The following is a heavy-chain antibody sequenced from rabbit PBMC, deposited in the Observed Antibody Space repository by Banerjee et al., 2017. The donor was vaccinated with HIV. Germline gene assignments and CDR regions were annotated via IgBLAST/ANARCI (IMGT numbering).Heavy chain of an antibody. Sequence: QEQLVESGGGLVTLGGSLKLSCKASGIDFSSYGISWVRQAPGKGLEWLSCINTGSGSTYYASWAIGRFTISKTSTTVTLQMTSLTAADTATYFCARDVGGNYLFDWLDLWGQGTLVTVS. CDR2: INTGSGST. CDR1: GIDFSSYG. J-gene: IGHJ5*01. D-gene: IGHD5-1*01. CDR3: ARDVGGNYLFDWLDL. V-gene: IGHV1S45*01.